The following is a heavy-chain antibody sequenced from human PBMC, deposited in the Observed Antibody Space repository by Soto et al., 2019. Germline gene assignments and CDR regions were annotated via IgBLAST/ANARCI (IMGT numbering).Heavy chain of an antibody. CDR3: ARGAFGVTTISYYYYGMDV. Sequence: PSETLSLTCTVSGGSISSGDYYWSWIRQPPGKGLEWIGYIYYSGSTYYNPSLKSRVTISVDTSKNQFSLKLSSVTAADTAVYYCARGAFGVTTISYYYYGMDVWGQGTTVTVS. CDR2: IYYSGST. V-gene: IGHV4-30-4*01. CDR1: GGSISSGDYY. J-gene: IGHJ6*02. D-gene: IGHD4-17*01.